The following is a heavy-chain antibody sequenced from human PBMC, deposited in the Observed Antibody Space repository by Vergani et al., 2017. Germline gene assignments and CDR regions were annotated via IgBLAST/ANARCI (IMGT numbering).Heavy chain of an antibody. CDR2: IWYDGSKE. CDR1: GFTLSSHA. V-gene: IGHV3-33*01. CDR3: VRARCSGACFMSNWFDS. D-gene: IGHD5-12*01. J-gene: IGHJ5*01. Sequence: QVQLEESGGGVVQPGRSLRLSCAGSGFTLSSHAMHWVRQAPGKGLEWVAFIWYDGSKEYYADSVKGRFTISRDNSKNTLYLEMNSLRGEDTAIYYGVRARCSGACFMSNWFDSWGQGTLVTDSS.